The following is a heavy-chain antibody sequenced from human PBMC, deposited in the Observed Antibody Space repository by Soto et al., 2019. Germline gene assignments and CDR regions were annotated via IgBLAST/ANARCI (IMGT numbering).Heavy chain of an antibody. V-gene: IGHV3-23*01. D-gene: IGHD3-22*01. J-gene: IGHJ4*02. Sequence: SLRLSCAASGFTFSSYAVSWVRQAPGKGPEWISSISGSGSTIYYADSVKGRFTISRDNSKNTLYLQMSSLRAEDTAVYYCAKVFYYYDSSGYYYFDYWGQGTLVTVSS. CDR1: GFTFSSYA. CDR3: AKVFYYYDSSGYYYFDY. CDR2: ISGSGSTI.